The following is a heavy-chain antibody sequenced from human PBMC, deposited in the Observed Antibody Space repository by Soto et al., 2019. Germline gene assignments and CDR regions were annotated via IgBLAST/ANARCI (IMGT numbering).Heavy chain of an antibody. J-gene: IGHJ6*02. D-gene: IGHD2-2*03. Sequence: SETLSLTCTVSGVSVSSSSYSWGWIRQSPGKGLEWIGTIYSSENTYYNPSLLSRVTISVDTSKNEFSLRLGSVTAADTAVYYCARLNGYCISTNCHGYYGMDVWAQGTTVTVSS. CDR3: ARLNGYCISTNCHGYYGMDV. CDR2: IYSSENT. V-gene: IGHV4-39*01. CDR1: GVSVSSSSYS.